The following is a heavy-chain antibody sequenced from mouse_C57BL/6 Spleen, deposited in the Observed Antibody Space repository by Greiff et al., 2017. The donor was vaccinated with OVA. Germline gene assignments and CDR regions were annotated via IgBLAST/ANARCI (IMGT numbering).Heavy chain of an antibody. CDR3: ARSFLGRYYFDY. CDR1: GYTFTSYW. D-gene: IGHD4-1*01. V-gene: IGHV1-52*01. J-gene: IGHJ2*01. Sequence: QVQLQQPGAELVRPGSSVKLSCKASGYTFTSYWMHWVKQRPIQGLEWIGNIDPSDSETHYNQKFKDKATLTVDKSSSTAYMQLSSLTSEDSAVYYCARSFLGRYYFDYWGQGTTLTVSS. CDR2: IDPSDSET.